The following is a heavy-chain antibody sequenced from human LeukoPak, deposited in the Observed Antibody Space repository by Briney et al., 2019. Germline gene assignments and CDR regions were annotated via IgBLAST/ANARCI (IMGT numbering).Heavy chain of an antibody. CDR2: ISGSGGST. D-gene: IGHD1-26*01. Sequence: GGSLRLSCAASGFTFSSYAMSWVRQAPGKGLEWVSAISGSGGSTYYADSVKGRFTISRDNSKNTLYLQMNSLRVEDTAVYYCAKDKVEVGSVRWFDYWGQGTLVTVSS. CDR1: GFTFSSYA. CDR3: AKDKVEVGSVRWFDY. V-gene: IGHV3-23*01. J-gene: IGHJ4*02.